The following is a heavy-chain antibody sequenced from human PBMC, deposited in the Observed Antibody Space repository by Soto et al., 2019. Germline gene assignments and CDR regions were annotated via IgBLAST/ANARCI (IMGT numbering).Heavy chain of an antibody. Sequence: GGSLRLSCAASGFTFSSYGMHWVRQAPGKGLEWVAVISYDGSNKYYADSVKGRFTISRDNSKNTLYLQMNSLRAEDTAVYYCAKDQIVVVVAATPGGMDVWGQGTTVTVSS. V-gene: IGHV3-30*18. CDR3: AKDQIVVVVAATPGGMDV. D-gene: IGHD2-15*01. J-gene: IGHJ6*02. CDR2: ISYDGSNK. CDR1: GFTFSSYG.